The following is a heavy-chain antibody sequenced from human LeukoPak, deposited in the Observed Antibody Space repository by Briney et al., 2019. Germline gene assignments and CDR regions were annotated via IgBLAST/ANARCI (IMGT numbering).Heavy chain of an antibody. J-gene: IGHJ4*02. D-gene: IGHD5-12*01. V-gene: IGHV1-18*01. CDR3: ARDGRNIAATLILDY. Sequence: GASVKVSCKVSGYTFTSYGITWVRQAPGQGLEWMGWISAYNGNTNYAQKVQGRVTMTTDTSTSTAYMELRSLRPDDTAVYYCARDGRNIAATLILDYWGQGTLVTVSS. CDR2: ISAYNGNT. CDR1: GYTFTSYG.